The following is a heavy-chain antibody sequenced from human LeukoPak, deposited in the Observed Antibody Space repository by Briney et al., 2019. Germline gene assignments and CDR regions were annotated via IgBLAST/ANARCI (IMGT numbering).Heavy chain of an antibody. CDR3: VRLLPGGLNAFDI. D-gene: IGHD1-14*01. CDR1: RFTFSSYS. Sequence: PGGSLRLSCAASRFTFSSYSMNWVRQAPGKGLEWVSSISSSSSYIYYADSVKGRFTISRDNAKNSLYLQMNSLRAEDTAVYYCVRLLPGGLNAFDIWGQGTMVTVSS. V-gene: IGHV3-21*01. CDR2: ISSSSSYI. J-gene: IGHJ3*02.